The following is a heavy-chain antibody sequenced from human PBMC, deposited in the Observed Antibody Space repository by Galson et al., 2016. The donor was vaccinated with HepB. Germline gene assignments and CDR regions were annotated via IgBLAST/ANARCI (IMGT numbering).Heavy chain of an antibody. Sequence: SLRLSCAASGFTFHDYTMHWVRQAPGKSLEWVSLISWDGVKIYCADSVKGRFTISRDNTKDSLYLQMDSLRTDDTAYYYCTKDVHLSSGTYVGIDYWGQGTLVTVSS. V-gene: IGHV3-43*01. CDR3: TKDVHLSSGTYVGIDY. J-gene: IGHJ4*02. CDR1: GFTFHDYT. D-gene: IGHD1-26*01. CDR2: ISWDGVKI.